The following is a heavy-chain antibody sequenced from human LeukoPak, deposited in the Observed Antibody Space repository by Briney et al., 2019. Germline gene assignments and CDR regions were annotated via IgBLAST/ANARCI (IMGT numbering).Heavy chain of an antibody. CDR3: ARTLWFRGQFDY. CDR1: GYTFTSYD. V-gene: IGHV1-8*01. D-gene: IGHD3-10*01. J-gene: IGHJ4*02. Sequence: ASVKVSCKASGYTFTSYDINWVRQATGQGLEWMGWMNPNSGNTGYAQKFQGRVTMTRNTSISTAYMELSSLRSEDTAVYYCARTLWFRGQFDYWGQGTLVTVSS. CDR2: MNPNSGNT.